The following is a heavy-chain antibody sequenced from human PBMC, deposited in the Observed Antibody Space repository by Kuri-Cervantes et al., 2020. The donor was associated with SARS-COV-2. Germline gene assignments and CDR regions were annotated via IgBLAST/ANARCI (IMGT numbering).Heavy chain of an antibody. Sequence: GGSLRLSCAASGFTFSSYAMSWVRQAPGKGLEWVSGVSGSGGTTYYADSVKGRFTISRDNSKNTLYLQMNSLRAEDTAVYYCARESPAYDSSGYYQGGFDPWGQGTLVTVSS. D-gene: IGHD3-22*01. CDR3: ARESPAYDSSGYYQGGFDP. J-gene: IGHJ5*02. CDR1: GFTFSSYA. V-gene: IGHV3-23*01. CDR2: VSGSGGTT.